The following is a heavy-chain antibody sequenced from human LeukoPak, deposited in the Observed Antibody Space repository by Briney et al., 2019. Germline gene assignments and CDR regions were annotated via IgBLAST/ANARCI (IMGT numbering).Heavy chain of an antibody. J-gene: IGHJ4*02. D-gene: IGHD3-22*01. CDR3: AREGDPSGYYYVDY. Sequence: ASVKVSCKASGYTFTSYGISWVRQAPGQGLEWMGWIRAYNGNTNYAQKLQGRVTMTTDTSTSTAYMELRSLRSDDTAVYYCAREGDPSGYYYVDYWGQGTLVTVSS. CDR1: GYTFTSYG. CDR2: IRAYNGNT. V-gene: IGHV1-18*01.